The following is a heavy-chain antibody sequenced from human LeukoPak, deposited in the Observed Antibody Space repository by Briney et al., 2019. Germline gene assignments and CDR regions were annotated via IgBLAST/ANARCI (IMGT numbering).Heavy chain of an antibody. V-gene: IGHV1-8*01. CDR2: MNPNSGNT. CDR3: ARRVGYYDSSGYYCFGY. J-gene: IGHJ4*02. D-gene: IGHD3-22*01. Sequence: ASVKVSCKASGYTLTSYDINWVRQATGQGLEWMGWMNPNSGNTGYAQKFQGRVTMTRNTSISTAYMELSSLRSEDTAVYYCARRVGYYDSSGYYCFGYWGQGTLVTVSS. CDR1: GYTLTSYD.